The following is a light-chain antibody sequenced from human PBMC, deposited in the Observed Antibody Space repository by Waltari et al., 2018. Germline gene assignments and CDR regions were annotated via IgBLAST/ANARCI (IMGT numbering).Light chain of an antibody. CDR3: VLYMGSGISV. V-gene: IGLV8-61*01. Sequence: QTVVTQEPSFSVSPGGTVTLTCGLSSGSVSTSYYPSWYQQTPGQAPRTLIYSTNTRSSGVPDRFSGSSLGDKAALTITGAQADDESAYYCVLYMGSGISVFGGGTKLTVL. CDR2: STN. J-gene: IGLJ3*02. CDR1: SGSVSTSYY.